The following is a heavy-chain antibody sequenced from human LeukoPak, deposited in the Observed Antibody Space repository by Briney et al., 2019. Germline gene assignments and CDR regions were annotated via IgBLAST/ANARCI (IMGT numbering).Heavy chain of an antibody. D-gene: IGHD6-13*01. CDR1: GFNFDDYA. Sequence: GRSLRLSCAASGFNFDDYAMHWVRQAPGKGLEWVSGIFWNSGSIGYADSVKGRFTISRDNAKNTLYLQMNSLRAEDMAVYYCARGGSTSSWFWNDWGQGTLVTVSS. J-gene: IGHJ4*02. CDR2: IFWNSGSI. CDR3: ARGGSTSSWFWND. V-gene: IGHV3-9*03.